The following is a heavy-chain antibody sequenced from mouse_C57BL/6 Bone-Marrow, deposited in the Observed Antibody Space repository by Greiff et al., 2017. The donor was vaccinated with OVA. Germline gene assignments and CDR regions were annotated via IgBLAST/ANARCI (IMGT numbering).Heavy chain of an antibody. Sequence: QVQLQQPGAELVKPGASVKMSCKASGYTFTSYWITWVKQRPGQGLEWIGDIYPGSGSTNYNEKFKSKATLTVDTSSSTAYMQLSSLTSEDSAVYYCARGYYGSSPLGAYWGQGTLVTVSA. D-gene: IGHD1-1*01. CDR2: IYPGSGST. CDR1: GYTFTSYW. J-gene: IGHJ3*01. CDR3: ARGYYGSSPLGAY. V-gene: IGHV1-55*01.